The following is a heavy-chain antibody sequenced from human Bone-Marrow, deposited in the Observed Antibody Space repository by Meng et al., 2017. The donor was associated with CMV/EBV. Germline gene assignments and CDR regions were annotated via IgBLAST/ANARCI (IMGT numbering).Heavy chain of an antibody. Sequence: GESLKISFSASGFTFSRYAMSWVRQAPGKGLEWVSAISGSGGSTYYADSVKGRFTISRDNSKNTLYLQMNSLRAEGTAVYYCAKGSGYYYGSGSRLDYWGQGTLVTVSS. CDR1: GFTFSRYA. V-gene: IGHV3-23*01. D-gene: IGHD3-10*01. CDR2: ISGSGGST. J-gene: IGHJ4*02. CDR3: AKGSGYYYGSGSRLDY.